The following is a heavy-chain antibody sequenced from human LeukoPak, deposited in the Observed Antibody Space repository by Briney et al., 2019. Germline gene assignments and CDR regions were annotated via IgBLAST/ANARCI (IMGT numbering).Heavy chain of an antibody. D-gene: IGHD1-26*01. CDR2: MIPNSGNT. CDR1: GYTFTSYD. Sequence: ASVKVSCKASGYTFTSYDINWVRQATGQGLEWMGGMIPNSGNTGYAQKFQGRVTMTRNTSISTAYMELSSLRSEDTAVYFCAVRTGSYWFDPWGQGTLVTVSS. CDR3: AVRTGSYWFDP. J-gene: IGHJ5*02. V-gene: IGHV1-8*01.